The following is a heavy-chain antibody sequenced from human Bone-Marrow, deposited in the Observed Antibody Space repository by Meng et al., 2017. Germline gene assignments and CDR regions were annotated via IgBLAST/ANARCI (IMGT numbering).Heavy chain of an antibody. J-gene: IGHJ5*02. CDR3: ARGYCSTTNCNWFDP. Sequence: QVQLQESGPGLVKPSGTLSLTCTVSGGSISGSSWETWVRQPPGKGLEWIGESYHTGSTNYNPSLKSRVTRSVDKSKNQFSLKLSSVTAADTAVYYCARGYCSTTNCNWFDPWGQGTLVTVSS. V-gene: IGHV4-4*02. CDR2: SYHTGST. CDR1: GGSISGSSW. D-gene: IGHD2-2*01.